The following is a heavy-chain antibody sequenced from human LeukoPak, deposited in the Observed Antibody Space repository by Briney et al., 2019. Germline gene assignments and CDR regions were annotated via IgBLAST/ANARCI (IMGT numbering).Heavy chain of an antibody. CDR3: ARGGGSENHYAPWYFDY. V-gene: IGHV3-53*01. CDR2: IYSGGST. Sequence: GGSLRLSCAASGFTVSSNYMSWVRQAPGKGLEWVSVIYSGGSTYYADSVKGRFTISRDNSKNTLSLQMNNLRVEDTAMYYCARGGGSENHYAPWYFDYWGQGALVTVSS. J-gene: IGHJ4*02. CDR1: GFTVSSNY. D-gene: IGHD3-10*01.